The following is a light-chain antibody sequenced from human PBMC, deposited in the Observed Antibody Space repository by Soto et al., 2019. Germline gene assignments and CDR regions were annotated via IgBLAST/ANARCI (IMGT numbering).Light chain of an antibody. Sequence: QSVLTQPASVSGSPGQSITISCTGTSSDVGSYNLVSWYQEHPGKAPKLMIYEGSKRPSGVSDRFSGSKSGYTAYLTISGLQAEDEADYYCCSYAGSSTFVVFGGGTKLTVL. V-gene: IGLV2-23*03. CDR1: SSDVGSYNL. CDR3: CSYAGSSTFVV. J-gene: IGLJ2*01. CDR2: EGS.